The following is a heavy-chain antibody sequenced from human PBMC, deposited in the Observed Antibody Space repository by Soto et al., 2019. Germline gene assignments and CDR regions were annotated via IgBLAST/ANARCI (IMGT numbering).Heavy chain of an antibody. CDR3: ASSTARTTTARWYFYS. Sequence: QVELVESGGGVVQPGGSLRLSCAASGFTFTYYAIQWVRQAPGKGLEWVAAISYDGNYKHYGDSVKGRFTISRDNSKSTVQLQMNSLTTEDTAVYYCASSTARTTTARWYFYSWGQGTLVTVSS. J-gene: IGHJ4*02. CDR2: ISYDGNYK. CDR1: GFTFTYYA. V-gene: IGHV3-30*04. D-gene: IGHD4-17*01.